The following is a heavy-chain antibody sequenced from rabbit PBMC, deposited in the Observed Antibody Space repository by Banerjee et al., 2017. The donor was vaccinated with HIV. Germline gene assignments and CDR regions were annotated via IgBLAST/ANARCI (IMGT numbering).Heavy chain of an antibody. V-gene: IGHV1S45*01. D-gene: IGHD4-1*01. CDR3: ARDPSAITTIYNL. Sequence: QEQLVESGGSLVTLGGSLKLSCKASGIDFSNFAISWVRQTPGKGLEWIACIDVGSSGSTYYASWAKGRFTISKPSSTTVTLQMTSLTAADTATYFCARDPSAITTIYNLWGPGTLVT. CDR2: IDVGSSGST. CDR1: GIDFSNFA. J-gene: IGHJ4*01.